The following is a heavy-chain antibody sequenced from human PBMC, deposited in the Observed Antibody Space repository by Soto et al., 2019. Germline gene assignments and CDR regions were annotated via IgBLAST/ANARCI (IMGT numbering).Heavy chain of an antibody. CDR2: INPNSGDT. Sequence: ASVKVSCKASGYTFTGYYVHWVRQAPGQGLEWMGWINPNSGDTYLAQRFQGRVTMNRDTSIGTAYMELRGLTSDDTAEYYCAKGGAIVAYGTRVYLYNAMDVWGQGTMVTVSS. CDR3: AKGGAIVAYGTRVYLYNAMDV. J-gene: IGHJ6*02. CDR1: GYTFTGYY. V-gene: IGHV1-2*02. D-gene: IGHD5-12*01.